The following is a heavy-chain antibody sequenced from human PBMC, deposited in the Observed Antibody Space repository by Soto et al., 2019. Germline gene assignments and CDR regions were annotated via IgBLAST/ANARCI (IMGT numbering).Heavy chain of an antibody. CDR1: GGSLSGYY. J-gene: IGHJ5*02. Sequence: SETLSLTXTVYGGSLSGYYWSWIRQPPGKGLEWIGEIHDSGSANYSPSLKSRVTMSVDPSRKHFSLNLTSVTAADTASYFCARARRLENWFDPWGPGIQVTVSS. CDR2: IHDSGSA. V-gene: IGHV4-34*01. CDR3: ARARRLENWFDP. D-gene: IGHD5-12*01.